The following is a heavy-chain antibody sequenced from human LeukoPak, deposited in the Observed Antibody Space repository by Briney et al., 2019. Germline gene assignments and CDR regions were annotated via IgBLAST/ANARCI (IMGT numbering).Heavy chain of an antibody. V-gene: IGHV4-30-4*01. J-gene: IGHJ6*02. D-gene: IGHD2-2*01. Sequence: SETLSLTCTVSGGSIGSGDYYWGWIRQPPGKGLEWIGYIYYSGSTYYNSSLKSRLTISVDTSKNQLSLKLSSVTAADTAIYYCARAVVRAAMPSYYYGLDVWGQGTTVTVSS. CDR2: IYYSGST. CDR3: ARAVVRAAMPSYYYGLDV. CDR1: GGSIGSGDYY.